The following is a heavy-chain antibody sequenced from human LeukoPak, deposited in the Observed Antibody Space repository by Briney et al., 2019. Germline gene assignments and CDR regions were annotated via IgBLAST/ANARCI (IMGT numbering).Heavy chain of an antibody. CDR3: ARGEDYGGKSRWFDP. J-gene: IGHJ5*02. D-gene: IGHD4-23*01. CDR2: INHSGST. CDR1: GGSFSGYD. V-gene: IGHV4-34*01. Sequence: SETLSLTCAVYGGSFSGYDWSWIRQPPGKGLERIGEINHSGSTNYNPSLKSRVTISVDTSKNQFSLKLSSLTAADTAVYYCARGEDYGGKSRWFDPWGQGTLVTVSS.